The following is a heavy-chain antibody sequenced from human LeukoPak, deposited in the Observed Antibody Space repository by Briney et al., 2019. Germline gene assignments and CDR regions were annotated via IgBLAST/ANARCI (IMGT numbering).Heavy chain of an antibody. CDR1: GFTFSSYA. CDR3: ASRDPCSGGSCYGLGY. D-gene: IGHD2-15*01. V-gene: IGHV3-23*01. J-gene: IGHJ4*02. Sequence: GGSLRLSCPASGFTFSSYAMNWVRQAPGKGLEWVSTISDSGDWTQYADSVKGRFTISRDNSKNTLYLLMNSLRAEDTAVYYCASRDPCSGGSCYGLGYWGQGTLVTVSS. CDR2: ISDSGDWT.